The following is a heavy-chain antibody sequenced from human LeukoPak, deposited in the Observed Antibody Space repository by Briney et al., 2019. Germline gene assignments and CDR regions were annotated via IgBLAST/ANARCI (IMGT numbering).Heavy chain of an antibody. CDR3: AILSSGYYFGYFDY. D-gene: IGHD3-22*01. CDR2: IIPIFGTA. CDR1: GGTFSSYA. Sequence: GASVKVSCKASGGTFSSYAISWVRQAPGQGLEWMGGIIPIFGTANYAQKFQGRVTITADKSTSTAYMELSSLRSEDTAVYYCAILSSGYYFGYFDYWGQGTLVTVSS. J-gene: IGHJ4*02. V-gene: IGHV1-69*06.